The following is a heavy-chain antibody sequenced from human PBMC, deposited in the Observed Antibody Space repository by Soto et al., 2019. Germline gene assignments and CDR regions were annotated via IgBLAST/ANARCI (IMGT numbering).Heavy chain of an antibody. V-gene: IGHV2-5*01. J-gene: IGHJ3*02. Sequence: ESGPTLVNPTQTLTLTCTFSGFSLSTSGVGVGWIRQPPGKALEWLALIYRNDDKRYSPSLKSRLTITKDTSKNQVVLTMTNMDPVDTATYYCAHRLIPGGVVVAATSGAFDIWGQGTMVTVSS. CDR2: IYRNDDK. D-gene: IGHD2-15*01. CDR1: GFSLSTSGVG. CDR3: AHRLIPGGVVVAATSGAFDI.